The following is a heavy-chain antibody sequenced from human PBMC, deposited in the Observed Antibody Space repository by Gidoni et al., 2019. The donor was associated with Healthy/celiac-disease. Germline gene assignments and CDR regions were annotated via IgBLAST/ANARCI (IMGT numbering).Heavy chain of an antibody. D-gene: IGHD5-12*01. CDR2: ISDDGSNK. V-gene: IGHV3-30-3*01. Sequence: QVQLVESGGGVVQPGRSLRLSCAATGFPFSSYAMHWVRQAPGKGLEWVSFISDDGSNKYSADSVKGRFTISRDNSKNTLYLQMNSLRAEDTAVYYCARSRRDGSNWFDPWGQGTLVTVSS. CDR3: ARSRRDGSNWFDP. CDR1: GFPFSSYA. J-gene: IGHJ5*02.